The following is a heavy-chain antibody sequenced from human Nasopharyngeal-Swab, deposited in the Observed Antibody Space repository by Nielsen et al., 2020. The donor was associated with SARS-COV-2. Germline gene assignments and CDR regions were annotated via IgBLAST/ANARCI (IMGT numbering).Heavy chain of an antibody. CDR3: ARVFKESSFSSSSGPFDY. CDR2: INDRGSG. Sequence: GSLRLSCVVFGGTLNGFHWKWIRQTPGKGLEWIGEINDRGSGNYNPSLRSRVTISAGTSNIQFSLKLNSVTAADTAVYYCARVFKESSFSSSSGPFDYWGQGTLVTVSS. CDR1: GGTLNGFH. D-gene: IGHD6-6*01. V-gene: IGHV4-34*01. J-gene: IGHJ4*02.